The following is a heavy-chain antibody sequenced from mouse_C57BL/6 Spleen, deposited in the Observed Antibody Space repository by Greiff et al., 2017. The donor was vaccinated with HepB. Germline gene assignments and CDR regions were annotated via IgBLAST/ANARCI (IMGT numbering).Heavy chain of an antibody. CDR1: GYTFTDYY. CDR3: ARSGGDLYFDY. V-gene: IGHV1-26*01. J-gene: IGHJ2*01. Sequence: VQLQQSGPELVKPGASVKISCKASGYTFTDYYMNWVKQSHGKSLEWIGDINPNNGGTSYNQKFKGKATLTVDKSSSTAYMELRSLTSEDSAVYYCARSGGDLYFDYWGQGTTLTVSS. CDR2: INPNNGGT. D-gene: IGHD1-1*02.